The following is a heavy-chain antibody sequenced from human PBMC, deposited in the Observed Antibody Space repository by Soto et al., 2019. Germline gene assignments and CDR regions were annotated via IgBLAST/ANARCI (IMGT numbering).Heavy chain of an antibody. CDR2: ISYDGSNK. Sequence: GGSLRLSCAASGFTFSSYAMHWVRQAPGKGLEWVAVISYDGSNKYYADSVKGRFTISRDNSKNTLYLQMNSLRAEDTAVYYCAREETGTLDYWGQGTLVTVSS. J-gene: IGHJ4*02. V-gene: IGHV3-30-3*01. CDR1: GFTFSSYA. CDR3: AREETGTLDY.